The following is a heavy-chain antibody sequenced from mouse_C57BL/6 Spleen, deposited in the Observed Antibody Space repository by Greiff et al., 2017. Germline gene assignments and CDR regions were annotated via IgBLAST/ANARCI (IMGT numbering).Heavy chain of an antibody. V-gene: IGHV1-69*01. J-gene: IGHJ1*03. Sequence: QVQLQQPGAELVMPGASVKLSCKASGYTFTSYWMHWVKQRPGQGLEWIGEIDPSDSYTNYNQKFKGKSTLTVDKSSSTAYMQLSSLTSEDSAVYYCATITTVVATRYFEGWGTGTTVTVSS. D-gene: IGHD1-1*01. CDR1: GYTFTSYW. CDR2: IDPSDSYT. CDR3: ATITTVVATRYFEG.